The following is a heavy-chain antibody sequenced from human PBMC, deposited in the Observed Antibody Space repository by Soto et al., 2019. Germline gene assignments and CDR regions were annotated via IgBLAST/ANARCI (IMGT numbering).Heavy chain of an antibody. Sequence: GGSLRLACAASGVNVNSYTINGVRQAPGKRLEWLSSISSSGYIFSTDSVRGRFTISRDNAKNSVYLQINSLRAEDTAVYFCARDCSGGSCYPGMDVWGQGTTVTVSS. D-gene: IGHD2-15*01. CDR1: GVNVNSYT. J-gene: IGHJ6*02. CDR3: ARDCSGGSCYPGMDV. V-gene: IGHV3-21*01. CDR2: ISSSGYI.